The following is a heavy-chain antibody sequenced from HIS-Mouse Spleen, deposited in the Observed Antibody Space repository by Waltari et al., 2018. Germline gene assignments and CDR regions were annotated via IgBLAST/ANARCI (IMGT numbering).Heavy chain of an antibody. CDR1: GFTFSSYS. J-gene: IGHJ4*02. D-gene: IGHD6-19*01. Sequence: EVQLVESGGGLVQPGGSLRLSCAASGFTFSSYSMNWVRQAPGKGLEWVSYISSSSSTIYYADSVKGRFTISRDNAKNSLYLQMNSLRAEDTAVYYCAKDRYSSGWFIFDYWGQGTLVTVSS. V-gene: IGHV3-48*01. CDR3: AKDRYSSGWFIFDY. CDR2: ISSSSSTI.